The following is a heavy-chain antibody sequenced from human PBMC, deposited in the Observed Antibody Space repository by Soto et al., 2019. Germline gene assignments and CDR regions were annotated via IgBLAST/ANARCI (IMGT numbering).Heavy chain of an antibody. J-gene: IGHJ3*01. CDR3: ARRLPAFDV. V-gene: IGHV1-3*01. CDR1: GYTFTNCA. Sequence: ASVKVSCKSSGYTFTNCALHWVRQAPGHGLEWMGWVNPSNGLTRYSENFQGRLSLTRDTSANTSYMELSSLRRDDTAAYYCARRLPAFDVWGQGTMVTVSS. CDR2: VNPSNGLT.